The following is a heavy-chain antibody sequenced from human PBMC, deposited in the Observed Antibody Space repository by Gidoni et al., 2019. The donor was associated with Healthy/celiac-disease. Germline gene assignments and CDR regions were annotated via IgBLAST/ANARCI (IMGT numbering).Heavy chain of an antibody. CDR3: AKDVLSVYDFWSGSTYYFDY. CDR1: GFTFSSYA. Sequence: EVQLLESGGGLVQPGGSLRLSCAASGFTFSSYAMSWVRQAPGKGREWVSASSGSGGSTYYADAVNGRFTISRDNSKNTLYLQMNSLRTEDTGVYYCAKDVLSVYDFWSGSTYYFDYWGQGTLVTVSS. CDR2: SSGSGGST. D-gene: IGHD3-3*01. V-gene: IGHV3-23*01. J-gene: IGHJ4*02.